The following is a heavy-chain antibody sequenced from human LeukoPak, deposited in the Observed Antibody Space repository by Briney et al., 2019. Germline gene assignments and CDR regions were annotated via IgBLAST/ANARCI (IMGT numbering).Heavy chain of an antibody. D-gene: IGHD2-15*01. CDR3: AKEGMEYCSGGSCYDDEDAFDI. Sequence: PGRSLRLSCAASGFTFSSYGMHWVRQAPGKGLEWVAVISYDGSNKYYADSVKGRFTISRGNSKNTLFLQMNSLRAEDTAVYYCAKEGMEYCSGGSCYDDEDAFDIWGQGTMVTVSS. CDR2: ISYDGSNK. J-gene: IGHJ3*02. V-gene: IGHV3-30*18. CDR1: GFTFSSYG.